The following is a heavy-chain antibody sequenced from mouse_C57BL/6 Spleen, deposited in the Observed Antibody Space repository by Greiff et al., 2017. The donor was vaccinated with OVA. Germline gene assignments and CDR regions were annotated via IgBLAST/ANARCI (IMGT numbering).Heavy chain of an antibody. D-gene: IGHD4-1*01. V-gene: IGHV1-55*01. Sequence: QVQLQQPGAELVKPGASVKMSCKASGYTFTSYWINWVKQRPGQGLEWIGDIYPGSGSTNSNEKFKSKATLTVDTSSSTAYMQLSSLTSEDSAVDYCARYGLGIYAMDYWGQGTSVTVSS. CDR3: ARYGLGIYAMDY. CDR1: GYTFTSYW. CDR2: IYPGSGST. J-gene: IGHJ4*01.